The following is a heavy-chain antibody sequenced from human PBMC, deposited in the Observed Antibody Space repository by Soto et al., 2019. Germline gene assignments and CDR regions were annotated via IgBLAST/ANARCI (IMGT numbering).Heavy chain of an antibody. CDR2: IYYSGST. D-gene: IGHD3-9*01. V-gene: IGHV4-59*01. J-gene: IGHJ6*03. Sequence: SETLSLTCPVAGGSISSYYWSWIRQPPGKGLERIGYIYYSGSTNYNPSLKSRVTISVDTSKNQFSLKLSSVTAADTAVYYCASTVKYYDILTGYYYYYYTDVWGKGTTVTVSS. CDR3: ASTVKYYDILTGYYYYYYTDV. CDR1: GGSISSYY.